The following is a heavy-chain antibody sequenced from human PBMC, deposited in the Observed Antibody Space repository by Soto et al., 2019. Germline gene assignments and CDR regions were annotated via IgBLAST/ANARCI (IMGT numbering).Heavy chain of an antibody. J-gene: IGHJ4*02. Sequence: QVQFVQSGAEEKKPGASVKVSCKASGYTFTSYSMHWVRQAPGQRLEWMGWINAGNGNTKSSQKFQGRVTITRDTSASTAYMELSSLRSEDTAVYYCARVGYYYDSSGHMDFYFDYWGQGTLVTVSS. CDR1: GYTFTSYS. CDR2: INAGNGNT. V-gene: IGHV1-3*05. D-gene: IGHD3-22*01. CDR3: ARVGYYYDSSGHMDFYFDY.